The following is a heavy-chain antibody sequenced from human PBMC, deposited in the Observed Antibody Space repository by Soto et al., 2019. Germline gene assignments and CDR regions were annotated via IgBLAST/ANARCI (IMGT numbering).Heavy chain of an antibody. Sequence: GGSLRLSCAASGFTFSSYSMSWVRQAPGKGLEWVSAITGSGGSTYYADSVKGRFTISRDNSKNTLYLQMNSLRAEDTAVYYCAKEGDLIGYNYGYCFDYSGQGPLVTVSS. CDR3: AKEGDLIGYNYGYCFDY. CDR2: ITGSGGST. D-gene: IGHD5-18*01. J-gene: IGHJ4*02. CDR1: GFTFSSYS. V-gene: IGHV3-23*01.